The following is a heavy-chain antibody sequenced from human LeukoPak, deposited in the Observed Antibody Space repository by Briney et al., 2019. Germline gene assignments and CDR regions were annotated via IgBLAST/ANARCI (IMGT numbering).Heavy chain of an antibody. CDR3: ARDFYGDYAYFDY. CDR1: GGSTSSYY. V-gene: IGHV4-59*01. CDR2: IYYSGST. Sequence: SETLSLTCTVSGGSTSSYYWSWIRQPPGKGLEWIGYIYYSGSTNYNPSLKSRVTISVDTSKNQFSLKLSSVTAADTAVYYCARDFYGDYAYFDYWGQGTLVTVSS. J-gene: IGHJ4*02. D-gene: IGHD4-17*01.